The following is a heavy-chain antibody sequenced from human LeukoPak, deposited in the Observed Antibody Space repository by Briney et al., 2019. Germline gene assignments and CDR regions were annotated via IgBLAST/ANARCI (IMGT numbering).Heavy chain of an antibody. CDR3: NTPGGSGYYPFDY. J-gene: IGHJ4*02. Sequence: GGSLRLSCAASGFTFSSYSMNWVRQAPGKGLEWVSYISSSSSTIYYADSVKGRFTISRDNAKNSLYLQMNSLRAEDTAVYYCNTPGGSGYYPFDYWGQGTLVTVSS. V-gene: IGHV3-48*04. CDR2: ISSSSSTI. D-gene: IGHD3-22*01. CDR1: GFTFSSYS.